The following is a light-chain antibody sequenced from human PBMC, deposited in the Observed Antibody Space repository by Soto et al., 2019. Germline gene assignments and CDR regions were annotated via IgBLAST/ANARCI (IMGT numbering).Light chain of an antibody. Sequence: DIQMTQSPSSVSASIGDRVTITCRASQGINNWLAWYQQTPGKAPKLLIYAASTLQIGVPSRFSGSGSGTDFNLTISSLQPEDFATYYCQQANSFPHTVGGGTKVEIK. CDR1: QGINNW. J-gene: IGKJ4*01. V-gene: IGKV1-12*01. CDR2: AAS. CDR3: QQANSFPHT.